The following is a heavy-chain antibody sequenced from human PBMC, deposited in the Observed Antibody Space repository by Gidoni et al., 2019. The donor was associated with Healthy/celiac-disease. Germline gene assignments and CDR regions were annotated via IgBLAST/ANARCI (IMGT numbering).Heavy chain of an antibody. V-gene: IGHV4-34*01. D-gene: IGHD4-17*01. J-gene: IGHJ4*02. Sequence: QVQLQQWGAGLLKPSETLSLTCAVYGGSFSGYYWSWIRQPPGKGLEWIGEINHSGSTNYNPSLKSRVTISVDTSKNQFSLKLSSVTAADTAVYYCARVLLEGDYGDYGGYFDYWGQGTLVTVSS. CDR2: INHSGST. CDR1: GGSFSGYY. CDR3: ARVLLEGDYGDYGGYFDY.